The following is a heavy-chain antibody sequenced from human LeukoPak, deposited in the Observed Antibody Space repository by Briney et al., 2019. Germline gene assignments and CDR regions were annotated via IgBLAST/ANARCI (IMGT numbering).Heavy chain of an antibody. J-gene: IGHJ6*03. V-gene: IGHV3-7*01. D-gene: IGHD2-21*02. Sequence: GGSLRLSCVASGFTFSSRDWMTWVRQAPGKGLEWVANIKQDGSEKNYVDSVKGRFTISRDNAKNSVDLQMNSLRVEDTAVYYCARDKFDIVVVTTIYYYYYMDVWGKGTTVTVSS. CDR2: IKQDGSEK. CDR1: GFTFSSRDW. CDR3: ARDKFDIVVVTTIYYYYYMDV.